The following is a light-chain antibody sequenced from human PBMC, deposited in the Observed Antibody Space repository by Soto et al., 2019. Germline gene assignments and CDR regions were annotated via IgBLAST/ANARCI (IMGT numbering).Light chain of an antibody. J-gene: IGKJ3*01. Sequence: DIQLTQSPSSVSASVGDRVTITCRASQDIGTWLALYQQKPGKAPKLLIYVASNLQSGVPSRFSGAGSGTDFNLTITSLQPEDFATYHCQQADSFPFTFGPGTKVDFK. CDR1: QDIGTW. V-gene: IGKV1-12*01. CDR3: QQADSFPFT. CDR2: VAS.